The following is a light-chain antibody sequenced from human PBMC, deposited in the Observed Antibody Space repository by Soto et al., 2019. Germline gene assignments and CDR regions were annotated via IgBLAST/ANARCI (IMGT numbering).Light chain of an antibody. CDR1: SSDVGGYNY. CDR3: RSYTTSNTRQIV. CDR2: DVT. V-gene: IGLV2-14*03. J-gene: IGLJ1*01. Sequence: QSALTQPASVSGSPGQSITISCTGTSSDVGGYNYVSWYQHHPGKAPKLIIYDVTHRLSGVSNPFSGSKSGNTASLTISGLHPEDEADYYCRSYTTSNTRQIVFGTGTTVTVL.